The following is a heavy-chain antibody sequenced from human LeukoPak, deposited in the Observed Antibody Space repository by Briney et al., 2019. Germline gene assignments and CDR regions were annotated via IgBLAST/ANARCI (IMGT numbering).Heavy chain of an antibody. Sequence: GGSLRLSCAASEFTFVRYAMNWVRQAPGKGLEWVSYISSSSFKIGYADSVKGRFTISRDNSKNSLYLQMDSLRVEDTAVIYCVRDPSYGSSWYYYMDVWGKGTTVTVSS. CDR2: ISSSSFKI. CDR1: EFTFVRYA. V-gene: IGHV3-48*04. CDR3: VRDPSYGSSWYYYMDV. D-gene: IGHD6-13*01. J-gene: IGHJ6*03.